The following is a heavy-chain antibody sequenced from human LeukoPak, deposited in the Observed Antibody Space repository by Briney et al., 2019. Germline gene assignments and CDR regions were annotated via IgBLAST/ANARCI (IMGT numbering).Heavy chain of an antibody. CDR1: GYSFTSYW. CDR3: ARGHSAVLLRYFDWSDLYYFDY. CDR2: IYPGDSDT. D-gene: IGHD3-9*01. V-gene: IGHV5-51*01. J-gene: IGHJ4*02. Sequence: GESLKISCKGSGYSFTSYWIGWVRQMPGKGLEWMGIIYPGDSDTRYSPSFQGQVTISADKSISTAYLQWSSLKASDTAMYYCARGHSAVLLRYFDWSDLYYFDYWGQGTLVTVSS.